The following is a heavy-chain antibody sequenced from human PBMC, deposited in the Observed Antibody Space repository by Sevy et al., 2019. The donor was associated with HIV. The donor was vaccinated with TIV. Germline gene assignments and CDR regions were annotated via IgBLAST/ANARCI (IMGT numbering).Heavy chain of an antibody. D-gene: IGHD3-22*01. CDR2: ISGYNGDT. J-gene: IGHJ6*02. CDR3: ARGKLDYYDSSGYPYGMDV. CDR1: GYTFSNYG. Sequence: ASVKVSCKASGYTFSNYGITWVRQAPGQGLEWMGWISGYNGDTNYAQKLQGRVTMTTDTSTSPAYMELRNLRSDDTAVYYCARGKLDYYDSSGYPYGMDVWGQGTTVTVSS. V-gene: IGHV1-18*01.